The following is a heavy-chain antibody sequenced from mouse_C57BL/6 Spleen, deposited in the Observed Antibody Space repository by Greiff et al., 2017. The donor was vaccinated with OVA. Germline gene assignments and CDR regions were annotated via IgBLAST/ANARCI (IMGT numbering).Heavy chain of an antibody. V-gene: IGHV5-4*01. D-gene: IGHD3-3*01. Sequence: EVHLVESGGGLVKPGGSLKLSCAASGFTFSSYAMSWVRQTPEKRLEWVATISDGGSYTYYPDNVKGRFTISRDNAKNNLYLQMSHLKSEDTAMYYCARGGAGVYYFDYWGQGTTLTVSS. CDR2: ISDGGSYT. CDR1: GFTFSSYA. CDR3: ARGGAGVYYFDY. J-gene: IGHJ2*01.